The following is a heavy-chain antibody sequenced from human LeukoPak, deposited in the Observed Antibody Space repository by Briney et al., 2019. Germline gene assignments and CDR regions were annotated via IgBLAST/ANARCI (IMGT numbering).Heavy chain of an antibody. J-gene: IGHJ6*02. CDR3: ARFRGSNGMDV. CDR1: GFTFSSYW. Sequence: GGSLRLSCAASGFTFSSYWMSWVRQAPGKGLEWVANIKHDGSEKYYVDSVKGRFTIARDNAENSLYLQMNSLSAEDTAVYYCARFRGSNGMDVWGQGTSVTVSS. V-gene: IGHV3-7*02. CDR2: IKHDGSEK.